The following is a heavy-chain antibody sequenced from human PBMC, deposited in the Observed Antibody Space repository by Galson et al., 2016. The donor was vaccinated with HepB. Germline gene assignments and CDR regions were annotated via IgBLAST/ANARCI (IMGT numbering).Heavy chain of an antibody. J-gene: IGHJ4*02. CDR1: GFTFSSYS. D-gene: IGHD2/OR15-2a*01. V-gene: IGHV3-48*04. CDR3: VRGFLSNSFDY. Sequence: SLRLSCAGSGFTFSSYSMDWVRQAPGKGLEWVSYIGTSGSPIYYADSVRGRFTISRDNARNSVFLQMRSLRAEDTASYYCVRGFLSNSFDYWGQGVLVTVAS. CDR2: IGTSGSPI.